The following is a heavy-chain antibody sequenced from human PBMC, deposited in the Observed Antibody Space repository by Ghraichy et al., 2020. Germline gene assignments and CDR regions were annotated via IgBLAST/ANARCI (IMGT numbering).Heavy chain of an antibody. D-gene: IGHD4-17*01. CDR2: ISGRGGST. V-gene: IGHV3-23*01. Sequence: GGSLRLSCAASGFTFSSYALTWVRQAPGKGLEWVSGISGRGGSTYYADSVKGRFTISRDNSKNTLYLQMNSLRAEDTAVYHCARTTYGDYGWGAFDIWGQGTMVTVSS. CDR1: GFTFSSYA. J-gene: IGHJ3*02. CDR3: ARTTYGDYGWGAFDI.